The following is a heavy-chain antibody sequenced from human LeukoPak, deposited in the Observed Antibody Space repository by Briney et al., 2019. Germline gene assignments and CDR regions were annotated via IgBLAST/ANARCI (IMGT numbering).Heavy chain of an antibody. CDR1: GYTFTSYG. Sequence: ASVKVSCKASGYTFTSYGISWVRQAPEQGLEWMGWISAYNGNTNYAQKLQGRVTMTTDTSTSTAYMELRSLRSDDTAVYYCARDRYYYGSSGYWDAFDIWGQGTMVTVSS. CDR2: ISAYNGNT. J-gene: IGHJ3*02. CDR3: ARDRYYYGSSGYWDAFDI. V-gene: IGHV1-18*01. D-gene: IGHD3-22*01.